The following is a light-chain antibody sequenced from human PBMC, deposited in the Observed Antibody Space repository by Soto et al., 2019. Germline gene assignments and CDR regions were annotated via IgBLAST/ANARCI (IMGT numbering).Light chain of an antibody. CDR1: QAINLA. CDR2: DAS. J-gene: IGKJ5*01. V-gene: IGKV1D-13*01. CDR3: QQFNDYPIT. Sequence: AIQLTQSPSSLSASVGDRVTITCRASQAINLALAWYQQKPGKVPQLLIHDASTLESGVPSRFSGSGSGTDLTLTISSLQPEDFATYYCQQFNDYPITFGQGTRLEIK.